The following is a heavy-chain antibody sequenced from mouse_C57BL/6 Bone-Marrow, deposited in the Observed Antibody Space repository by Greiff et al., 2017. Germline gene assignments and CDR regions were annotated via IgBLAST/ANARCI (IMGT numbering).Heavy chain of an antibody. CDR1: GYTFTRYW. V-gene: IGHV1-72*01. J-gene: IGHJ2*01. CDR2: IDPNCGGT. CDR3: ARRRGFDY. Sequence: QVQLKQPGAELVKPGASVKLSCKASGYTFTRYWMHWVKQRPGRGLGWIGRIDPNCGGTKYNETFKSKATLTVDKPSSTAYMQLSSLTSEDSAVYYCARRRGFDYWGQGTTLTVSS.